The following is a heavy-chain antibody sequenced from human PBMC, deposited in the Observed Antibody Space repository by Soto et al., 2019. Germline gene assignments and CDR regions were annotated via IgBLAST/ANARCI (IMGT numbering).Heavy chain of an antibody. CDR1: GFTFSSYS. J-gene: IGHJ6*02. Sequence: PGGSLRLSCAASGFTFSSYSMNWVRQAPGKGLEWVSSISSSSSYIYYADSVKGRFTISRDNAKNSLYLQMNSLRAEDTAVYYCARAPSMVRGTPYYSGMDVWGQGTTVTVSS. CDR2: ISSSSSYI. V-gene: IGHV3-21*01. CDR3: ARAPSMVRGTPYYSGMDV. D-gene: IGHD3-10*01.